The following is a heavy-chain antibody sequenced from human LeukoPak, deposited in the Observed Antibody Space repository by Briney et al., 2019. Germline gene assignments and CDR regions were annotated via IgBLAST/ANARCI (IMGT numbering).Heavy chain of an antibody. J-gene: IGHJ3*02. Sequence: ASVQVSCKSSGGTFISYAIRWLRQAPGKGVEWMGGIIPIFCTANYAQKLHGRVTITTDESTSTAYMEQSSVRCEDTAVYYCARDGKGYNLLFHAFDIWGQGTMVTVS. D-gene: IGHD5-24*01. V-gene: IGHV1-69*05. CDR3: ARDGKGYNLLFHAFDI. CDR2: IIPIFCTA. CDR1: GGTFISYA.